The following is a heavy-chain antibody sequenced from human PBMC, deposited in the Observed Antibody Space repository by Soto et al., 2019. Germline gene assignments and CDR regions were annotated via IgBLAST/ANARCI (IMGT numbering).Heavy chain of an antibody. J-gene: IGHJ6*02. V-gene: IGHV3-49*04. CDR1: GFTFGDYA. CDR3: TRDLDSYGNYFYYYGMDV. D-gene: IGHD5-18*01. Sequence: GGSLRLSCTASGFTFGDYAMSCVRQAPGKGLEWIGFIRSKTYGGTAEDAASVEGRFTISRDDSKSIAYLQMNSLKTEDTAVYYCTRDLDSYGNYFYYYGMDVWGQGTTVTVSS. CDR2: IRSKTYGGTA.